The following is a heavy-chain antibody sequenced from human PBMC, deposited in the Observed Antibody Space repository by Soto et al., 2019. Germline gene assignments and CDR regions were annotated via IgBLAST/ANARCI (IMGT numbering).Heavy chain of an antibody. Sequence: SETLSLTCAVYGGSFSGYYWSWIRQPPGKGLEWIGEINHSGSTNYNPSLKGRVTISVDTSKNQFSLKLSSVTAADTAVYYCARGRYYDFWSGYYLYYYGMDVWGQGTTVTVSS. V-gene: IGHV4-34*01. D-gene: IGHD3-3*01. J-gene: IGHJ6*02. CDR3: ARGRYYDFWSGYYLYYYGMDV. CDR1: GGSFSGYY. CDR2: INHSGST.